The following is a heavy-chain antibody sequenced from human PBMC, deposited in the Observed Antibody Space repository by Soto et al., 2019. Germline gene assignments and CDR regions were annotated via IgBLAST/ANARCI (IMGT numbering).Heavy chain of an antibody. CDR3: AKGDSGYLSMDF. Sequence: QPGGSLRLSCAASGFTFNSYAMSWVRQAPGKGLEWVSTISGSGGNTYYVDSVKGRFTISRDNSKNTLYLQMNSLRVDDTALYFCAKGDSGYLSMDFWGQGTTVTVS. CDR2: ISGSGGNT. CDR1: GFTFNSYA. V-gene: IGHV3-23*01. J-gene: IGHJ6*02. D-gene: IGHD5-12*01.